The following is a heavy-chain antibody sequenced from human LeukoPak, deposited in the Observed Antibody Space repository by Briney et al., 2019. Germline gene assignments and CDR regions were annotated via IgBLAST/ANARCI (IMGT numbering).Heavy chain of an antibody. D-gene: IGHD3-22*01. CDR3: AKDLAYDSSGFDY. J-gene: IGHJ4*02. Sequence: GGSLRLSCAASGFTFSSYGMHWVRQAPGKGLEWVAFIRYDGSNKYYADSVKGRFTISRDNSKNTLYLQMNSLRAEDTAVYYCAKDLAYDSSGFDYWGQGTLVTVSS. V-gene: IGHV3-30*02. CDR1: GFTFSSYG. CDR2: IRYDGSNK.